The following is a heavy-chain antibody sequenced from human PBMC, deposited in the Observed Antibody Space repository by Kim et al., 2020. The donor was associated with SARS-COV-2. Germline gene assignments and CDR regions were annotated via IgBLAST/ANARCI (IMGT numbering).Heavy chain of an antibody. CDR2: IYYSGST. CDR3: ARGFLKPSGSYYPGWFDP. D-gene: IGHD1-26*01. V-gene: IGHV4-39*07. CDR1: GGSISSSSYY. J-gene: IGHJ5*02. Sequence: SETLSLTCTVSGGSISSSSYYWGWIRQPPGKGLEWIGSIYYSGSTYYNPSLKSRVTISVDTSKNQFSLKLSSVTAADTAVYYCARGFLKPSGSYYPGWFDPWGQGTLVTVSS.